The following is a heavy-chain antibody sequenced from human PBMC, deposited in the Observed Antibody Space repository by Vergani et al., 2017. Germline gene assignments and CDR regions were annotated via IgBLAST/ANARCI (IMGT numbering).Heavy chain of an antibody. CDR2: IWYDGSNK. CDR1: GFTFSSYG. Sequence: QVQLVESGGGVVQPGRSLRLSCAASGFTFSSYGMHWVRQAPGKGLEWVAVIWYDGSNKYYADSVKGRFTISRDNSKNTLYLQMNSLRAEDTAVYYCARGVEGDYFFDYWGQGTLVTVSS. D-gene: IGHD2-21*02. J-gene: IGHJ4*02. V-gene: IGHV3-33*01. CDR3: ARGVEGDYFFDY.